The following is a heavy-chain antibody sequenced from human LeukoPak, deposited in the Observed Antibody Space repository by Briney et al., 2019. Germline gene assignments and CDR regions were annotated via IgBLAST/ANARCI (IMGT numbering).Heavy chain of an antibody. D-gene: IGHD3-10*01. CDR1: GFSLTTTGVG. CDR3: ARSIGDLDY. CDR2: MYWDGDK. J-gene: IGHJ4*02. V-gene: IGHV2-5*02. Sequence: ESGPTLVKPTQTLTLTCDFSGFSLTTTGVGVGWIRQPPGKALEWLGSMYWDGDKRYRPSLKTRLTITKDTSKDQVVLTMTDMXXXXXAXYYCARSIGDLDYWGQGILVTVSS.